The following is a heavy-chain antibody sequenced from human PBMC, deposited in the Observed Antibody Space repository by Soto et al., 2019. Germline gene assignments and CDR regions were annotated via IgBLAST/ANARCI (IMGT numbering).Heavy chain of an antibody. V-gene: IGHV1-18*01. CDR3: ASSYCGGDCYSVYYYYGMDV. CDR1: GYAFTTYG. Sequence: QVHLVQSGAEVKKPGASVKVSCKGSGYAFTTYGITWVRQAPGQGLEWMGWISAHNGNTNYAQKLQGRVTVTRDTSTSTAYMELRSLRSDDTAVYYCASSYCGGDCYSVYYYYGMDVWGQGTTVTVSS. J-gene: IGHJ6*02. CDR2: ISAHNGNT. D-gene: IGHD2-21*02.